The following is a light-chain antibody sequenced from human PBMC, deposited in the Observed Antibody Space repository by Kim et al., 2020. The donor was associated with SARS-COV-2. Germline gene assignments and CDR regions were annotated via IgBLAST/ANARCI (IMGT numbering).Light chain of an antibody. Sequence: GGTVTLPSGLSAGSVSTSYFPTWYHQTPGHAPRRLISNTNPRSSGVPDRFSGAILGNKASLTITGAQADDESDYYCVLYMGSGTWVFGGGTQLTV. CDR2: NTN. CDR3: VLYMGSGTWV. J-gene: IGLJ3*02. V-gene: IGLV8-61*01. CDR1: AGSVSTSYF.